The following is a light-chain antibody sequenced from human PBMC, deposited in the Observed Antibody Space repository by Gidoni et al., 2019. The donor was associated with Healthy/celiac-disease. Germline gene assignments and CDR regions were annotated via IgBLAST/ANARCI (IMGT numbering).Light chain of an antibody. CDR2: GAS. CDR1: HSVSSSY. V-gene: IGKV3-20*01. J-gene: IGKJ2*01. Sequence: EIVLKQSPGTLSLAPGERATLPCRASHSVSSSYLAWYQQKPGQAPRLLIYGASSRATGIPDRFSCSGSGTDFTLTISRLEPEDLAVYYCQQYGSSPPGYTFXQXTKLEIK. CDR3: QQYGSSPPGYT.